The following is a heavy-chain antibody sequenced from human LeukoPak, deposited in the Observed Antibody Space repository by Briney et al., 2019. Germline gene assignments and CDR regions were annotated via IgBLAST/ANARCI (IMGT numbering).Heavy chain of an antibody. CDR2: IYSDGST. V-gene: IGHV3-66*01. Sequence: GGSLRLSCAASGFTVSSNYMSWVRQAPGKGLEWVSVIYSDGSTYYADSVKGRFTISRDNSKNTLYLQMNSLRAEDTAVYYCARDRRNGGSVAFDIWGQGTMVTVSS. CDR3: ARDRRNGGSVAFDI. CDR1: GFTVSSNY. D-gene: IGHD3-10*01. J-gene: IGHJ3*02.